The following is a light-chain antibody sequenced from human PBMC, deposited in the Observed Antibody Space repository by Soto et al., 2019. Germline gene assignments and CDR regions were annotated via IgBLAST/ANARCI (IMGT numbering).Light chain of an antibody. Sequence: QSALTQPASMSGSPGQSITISCTGTSSDVGTYNYVSWYQQHPGKAPKLMIFDVSNRPSGVSNRFSGSKSGNTASLTISGLQAEDEADYYCSSYTTSTTLVFVFGTGTKLTVL. CDR3: SSYTTSTTLVFV. CDR1: SSDVGTYNY. J-gene: IGLJ1*01. CDR2: DVS. V-gene: IGLV2-14*01.